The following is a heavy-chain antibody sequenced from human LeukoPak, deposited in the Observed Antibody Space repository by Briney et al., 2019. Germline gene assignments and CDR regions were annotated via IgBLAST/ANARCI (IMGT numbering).Heavy chain of an antibody. D-gene: IGHD1-26*01. CDR1: GGTFSSYA. V-gene: IGHV1-69*05. CDR2: IIPIFGTA. Sequence: SVKVSCKASGGTFSSYAISWVRQAPGQGLEWMGGIIPIFGTANYAQKFQGRVTITTDESTSTAYMELGSLRSEDTAVYCCAIDPPLAGATFPYYYYYYMDVWGKGTTVTVSS. CDR3: AIDPPLAGATFPYYYYYYMDV. J-gene: IGHJ6*03.